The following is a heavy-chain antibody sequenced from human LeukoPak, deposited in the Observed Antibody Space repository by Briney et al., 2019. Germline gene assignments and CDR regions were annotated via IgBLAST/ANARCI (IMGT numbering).Heavy chain of an antibody. D-gene: IGHD5-12*01. Sequence: GGSLRLSCAASGFTFSSYAMSWVRQAPEKGLEWVSLISSGGSTYYADSLKGRFTISRDNSKNTLYLQMNSLRAEDTAVYYCGRVGDGYNDNYWGQGTLVTVSS. CDR1: GFTFSSYA. CDR3: GRVGDGYNDNY. J-gene: IGHJ4*02. V-gene: IGHV3-66*01. CDR2: ISSGGST.